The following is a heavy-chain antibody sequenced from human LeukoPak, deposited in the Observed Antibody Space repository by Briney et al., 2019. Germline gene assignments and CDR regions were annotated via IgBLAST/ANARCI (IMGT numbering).Heavy chain of an antibody. D-gene: IGHD3-10*01. CDR1: GFSFTSYA. J-gene: IGHJ4*02. CDR2: VSRSGGAT. CDR3: AREGYYGSGSPPSLYFDY. Sequence: GGSLRLSCAASGFSFTSYAMSWVRQAQGKGLEWVSAVSRSGGATYYADSVKGRFTISRDNSGSTLYLQMNSLRPEDTAIYYCAREGYYGSGSPPSLYFDYWGQGTLVTVSS. V-gene: IGHV3-23*01.